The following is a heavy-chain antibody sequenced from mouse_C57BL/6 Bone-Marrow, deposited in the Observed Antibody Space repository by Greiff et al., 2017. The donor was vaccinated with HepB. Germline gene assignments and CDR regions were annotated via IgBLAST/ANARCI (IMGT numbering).Heavy chain of an antibody. J-gene: IGHJ2*01. CDR2: IRLKSDNYAT. CDR3: TERSDVDY. Sequence: EVQVVESGGGLVQPGGSMKLSCVASGFTFSNYWMNWVRQSPEKGLEWVAQIRLKSDNYATHYAESVKGRFTISRDDSKSSVYLQMNNLRAEDTGIYYCTERSDVDYCRQGTTLTVSS. CDR1: GFTFSNYW. V-gene: IGHV6-3*01.